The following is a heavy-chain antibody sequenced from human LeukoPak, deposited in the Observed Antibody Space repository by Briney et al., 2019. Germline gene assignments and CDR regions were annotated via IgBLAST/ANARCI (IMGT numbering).Heavy chain of an antibody. J-gene: IGHJ4*02. Sequence: EASVKVSCKASGYTFTSYGISWVRQAPGQGLEWMGWISAYNGNTNYAQKLQGRVTMTTDTSTSTAYMELRSLRSDDTAVYYCARGTRYCSGGSCYSRDFDYLGQGTLVSVSS. V-gene: IGHV1-18*01. CDR2: ISAYNGNT. D-gene: IGHD2-15*01. CDR3: ARGTRYCSGGSCYSRDFDY. CDR1: GYTFTSYG.